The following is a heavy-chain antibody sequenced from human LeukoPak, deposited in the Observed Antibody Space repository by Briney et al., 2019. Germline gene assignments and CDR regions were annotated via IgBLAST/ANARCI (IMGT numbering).Heavy chain of an antibody. J-gene: IGHJ5*02. V-gene: IGHV1-24*01. D-gene: IGHD3-9*01. Sequence: ASVKVSCKVSGYTLTELSMHWVRQAPGKGLEWMRGFDPEDGETIYAQKFQGRVTMTEDTSTDTAYMELSSLRSEDTAVYYCATLTGLTHTQFDPWGQGTLVTVSS. CDR3: ATLTGLTHTQFDP. CDR1: GYTLTELS. CDR2: FDPEDGET.